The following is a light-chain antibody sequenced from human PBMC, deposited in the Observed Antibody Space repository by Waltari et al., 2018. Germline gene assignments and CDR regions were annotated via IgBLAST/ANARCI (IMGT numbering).Light chain of an antibody. CDR3: QSADKSGAYEV. Sequence: SYELTQPPSISVSPGQTATITCSGDALPNQYAYWYRQKAGQAPLLLIYKDNDRPSGIFERFSGSTSGTTATMTISAIQAEDEADYYCQSADKSGAYEVFGGGTRVSVL. V-gene: IGLV3-25*03. CDR1: ALPNQY. J-gene: IGLJ2*01. CDR2: KDN.